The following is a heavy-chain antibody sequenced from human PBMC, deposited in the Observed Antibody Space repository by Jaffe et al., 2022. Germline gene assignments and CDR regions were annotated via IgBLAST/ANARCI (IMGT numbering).Heavy chain of an antibody. J-gene: IGHJ2*01. V-gene: IGHV5-51*01. D-gene: IGHD5-18*01. CDR3: VRHAGVDTAMPFYWYFDL. CDR2: IYPGDSDT. CDR1: GYSFTSYW. Sequence: EVQLVQSGAEVKKPGESLKISCKGSGYSFTSYWIGWVRQMPGKGLEWMGIIYPGDSDTRYSPSFQGQVTISADKSISTAYLQWSSLKASDTAMYYCVRHAGVDTAMPFYWYFDLWGRGTLVTVSS.